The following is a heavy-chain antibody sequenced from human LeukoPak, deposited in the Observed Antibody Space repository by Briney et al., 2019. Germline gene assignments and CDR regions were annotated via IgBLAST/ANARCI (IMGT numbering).Heavy chain of an antibody. J-gene: IGHJ3*02. CDR1: GFTFSSYW. Sequence: PGGSLRLSCAPSGFTFSSYWMSWVRQAPGKGLEYVANIKEDGSEKYYVDSVKGRFTISRDNAKNSLYLQMNSLRAEDTAVYYCAREKKVLRSEFWSGYDAFAIWGQGTMVTVSS. CDR3: AREKKVLRSEFWSGYDAFAI. V-gene: IGHV3-7*03. CDR2: IKEDGSEK. D-gene: IGHD3-3*01.